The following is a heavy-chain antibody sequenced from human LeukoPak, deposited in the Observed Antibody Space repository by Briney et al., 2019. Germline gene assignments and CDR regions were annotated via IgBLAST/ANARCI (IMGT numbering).Heavy chain of an antibody. D-gene: IGHD6-19*01. J-gene: IGHJ4*02. CDR1: GFTFSSYA. CDR3: AKRPYSSGWYGFFYFDF. CDR2: ISGSGGST. V-gene: IGHV3-23*01. Sequence: GGSLRLSCAASGFTFSSYAMSWVRQAPGKGLEWVSAISGSGGSTYYADPVKGRFTISRDNSKNTLYLQMNSLRAEDTAVYYCAKRPYSSGWYGFFYFDFWGQGTLVTVSS.